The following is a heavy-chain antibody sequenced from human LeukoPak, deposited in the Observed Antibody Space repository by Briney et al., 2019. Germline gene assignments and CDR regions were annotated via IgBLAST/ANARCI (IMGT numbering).Heavy chain of an antibody. Sequence: ASVKVSCKASGYTFTSYGISWVRQAPGQGLEWMGWISGYNGKTNYAQKLQGRVTMTTDTSTNTAYMELRSLRSDDTAVYYCARVGVVITIFGVVISEIDYWGQGTLVTVSS. CDR2: ISGYNGKT. CDR1: GYTFTSYG. V-gene: IGHV1-18*01. J-gene: IGHJ4*02. D-gene: IGHD3-3*01. CDR3: ARVGVVITIFGVVISEIDY.